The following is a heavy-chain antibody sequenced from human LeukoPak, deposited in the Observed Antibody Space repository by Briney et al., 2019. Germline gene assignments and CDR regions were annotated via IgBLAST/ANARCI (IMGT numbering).Heavy chain of an antibody. J-gene: IGHJ5*02. D-gene: IGHD3-10*01. CDR1: GFAFSSYG. V-gene: IGHV3-33*01. CDR2: IWYDGSNK. CDR3: AREEIYYYGSGSYYRSSSTDWFDP. Sequence: GGSLRLSCAASGFAFSSYGMHWVRQAPGKGLEWVAVIWYDGSNKYYADSVKGRFTISRDNSKNTLYLQMNSLRAEDTAVYYCAREEIYYYGSGSYYRSSSTDWFDPWGQGTLVTVSS.